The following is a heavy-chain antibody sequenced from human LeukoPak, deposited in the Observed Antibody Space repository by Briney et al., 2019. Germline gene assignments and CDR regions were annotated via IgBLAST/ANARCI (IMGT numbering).Heavy chain of an antibody. D-gene: IGHD6-19*01. J-gene: IGHJ6*02. CDR1: GFSFSNAW. V-gene: IGHV3-30*03. CDR2: ISYDGSNK. Sequence: PGGSLRLSCAASGFSFSNAWMNWVRQAPGKGLEWVAVISYDGSNKYYADSVKGRFTISRDNSKNTLYLQMNSLRAEDTAVYYCARETGYSSGWYSSYYYYGMDVWGQGTTVTVSS. CDR3: ARETGYSSGWYSSYYYYGMDV.